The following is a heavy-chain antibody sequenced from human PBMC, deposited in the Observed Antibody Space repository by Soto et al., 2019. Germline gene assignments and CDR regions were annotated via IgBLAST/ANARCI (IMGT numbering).Heavy chain of an antibody. CDR1: GGSISSGGYS. CDR2: IYHSGST. J-gene: IGHJ5*02. CDR3: ARDQLEGTWFDP. Sequence: QLQLQESGSGLVRPSQTLSLTCAVSGGSISSGGYSWNWIRQPPGKGLEWIGYIYHSGSTLYNPSLKRRGNISVDTYKNQFALNLSPVTDADTAVYYCARDQLEGTWFDPWGQGTLVTVSS. D-gene: IGHD1-1*01. V-gene: IGHV4-30-2*01.